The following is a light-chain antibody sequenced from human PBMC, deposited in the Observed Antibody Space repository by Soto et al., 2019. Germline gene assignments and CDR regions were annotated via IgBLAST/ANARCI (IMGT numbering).Light chain of an antibody. CDR3: QDYGTSAPWT. CDR2: RGS. V-gene: IGKV3-20*01. J-gene: IGKJ1*01. CDR1: QNIRGNE. Sequence: EVVLTQSPGTLSLSPGERATLSCRASQNIRGNELAWYQQKPGQAPRLLIYRGSSRATGIPDRFSGRGSGTDLTRIITRLEPEEFAVYYCQDYGTSAPWTFGQGTKVEIK.